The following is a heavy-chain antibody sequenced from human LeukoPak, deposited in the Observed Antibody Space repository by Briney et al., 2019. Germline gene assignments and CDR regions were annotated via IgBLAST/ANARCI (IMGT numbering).Heavy chain of an antibody. CDR3: AKQEAGGDFWSGYKD. J-gene: IGHJ4*02. Sequence: GGSLRLSCAASGFTFSSYWMSWIRQATGKGLEWVANIKQDGSEKYYVDSVKGRFTISRDNSKNTLYLQMNSLRAEDTAVYYCAKQEAGGDFWSGYKDWGQGTLVTVSS. D-gene: IGHD3-3*01. CDR1: GFTFSSYW. V-gene: IGHV3-7*03. CDR2: IKQDGSEK.